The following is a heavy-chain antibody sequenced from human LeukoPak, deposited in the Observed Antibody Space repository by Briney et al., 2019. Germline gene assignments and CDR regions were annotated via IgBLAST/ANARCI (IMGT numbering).Heavy chain of an antibody. CDR2: TYPGDSDT. J-gene: IGHJ4*02. V-gene: IGHV5-51*01. D-gene: IGHD2-15*01. CDR3: ARQAQAGYCSGGSCYSDS. Sequence: GESLEISCKGSGFTFSSYWIGWVRQMPGKGLEWMGITYPGDSDTRYSPSFQGQVTISVDKSITTPYLQWSSLRAADTAIYYCARQAQAGYCSGGSCYSDSWGQGTLVTVSS. CDR1: GFTFSSYW.